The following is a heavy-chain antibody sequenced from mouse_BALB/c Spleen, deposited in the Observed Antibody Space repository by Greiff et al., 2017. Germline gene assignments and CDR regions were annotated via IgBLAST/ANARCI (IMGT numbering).Heavy chain of an antibody. D-gene: IGHD1-2*01. Sequence: EVQRVESGGGLVQPGGSLKLSCAASGFTFSSYGMSWVRQTPDKRLELVATINSNGGSTYYPDSVKGRFTISRDNAKNTLYLQMSSLKSEDTAMYYCARGGYGYGYWGQGTTLTVSS. V-gene: IGHV5-6-3*01. CDR3: ARGGYGYGY. J-gene: IGHJ2*01. CDR2: INSNGGST. CDR1: GFTFSSYG.